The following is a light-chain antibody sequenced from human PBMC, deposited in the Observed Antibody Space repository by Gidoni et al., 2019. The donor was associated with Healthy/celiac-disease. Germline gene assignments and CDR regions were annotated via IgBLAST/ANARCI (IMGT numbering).Light chain of an antibody. CDR1: MDISNF. CDR3: QQYDNLPALT. J-gene: IGKJ4*01. Sequence: IQMTQSPSSLSASVGDRVTITCQASMDISNFLNWYQQKPGKAPKLLIYDASNLETGVPSRFSGSGSGTDFTFTISSLQPEDIATYYCQQYDNLPALTFGGGTKVEIK. CDR2: DAS. V-gene: IGKV1-33*01.